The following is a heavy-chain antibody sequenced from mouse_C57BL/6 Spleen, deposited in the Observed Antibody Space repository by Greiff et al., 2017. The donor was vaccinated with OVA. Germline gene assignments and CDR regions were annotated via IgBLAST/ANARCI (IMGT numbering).Heavy chain of an antibody. CDR2: IYPGDGDT. Sequence: QVQLQQSGAELVKPGASVKISCKASGYAFSSYWMNWVKQRPGKGLEWIGQIYPGDGDTNYNGKFKGKATLTADKSSSTAYMQLSSLTSEDSAVYFGAREGELLRPFDYWGQGTTLTVSS. D-gene: IGHD1-1*01. V-gene: IGHV1-80*01. CDR3: AREGELLRPFDY. CDR1: GYAFSSYW. J-gene: IGHJ2*01.